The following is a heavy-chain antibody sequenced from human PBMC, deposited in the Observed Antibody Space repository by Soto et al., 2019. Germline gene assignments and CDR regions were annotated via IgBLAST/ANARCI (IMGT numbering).Heavy chain of an antibody. CDR3: ATWYSSSSAESFQH. J-gene: IGHJ1*01. V-gene: IGHV3-53*01. CDR2: IYSGGST. D-gene: IGHD6-6*01. Sequence: GGSLRLSCAASGFTVSSNYMSWVRQAPGKGLEWVSVIYSGGSTYYADSVKGRFTISRDNSKNTLYLQMNSLRAEDTAVYYCATWYSSSSAESFQHWGQGTLVTVSS. CDR1: GFTVSSNY.